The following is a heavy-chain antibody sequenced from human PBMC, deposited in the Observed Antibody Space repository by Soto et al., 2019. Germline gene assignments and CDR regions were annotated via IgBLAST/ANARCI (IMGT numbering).Heavy chain of an antibody. CDR3: ARGGLLWFGELLAQPYYFDY. Sequence: VQLQESGPGLVKPSQTLSLTCTVSGGSISSGGYYWSWIRQHPGKGLEWIGYIYYSGSTYYNPTLKSRVTISVDTSKNQFSLKLSSVTAADTAVYYCARGGLLWFGELLAQPYYFDYWGQGTLVTVSS. D-gene: IGHD3-10*01. CDR1: GGSISSGGYY. V-gene: IGHV4-31*03. J-gene: IGHJ4*02. CDR2: IYYSGST.